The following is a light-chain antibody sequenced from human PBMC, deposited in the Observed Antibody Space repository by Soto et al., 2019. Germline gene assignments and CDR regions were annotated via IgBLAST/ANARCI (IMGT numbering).Light chain of an antibody. CDR2: LGS. J-gene: IGKJ1*01. Sequence: DIVMTQCPLSLPVTPGEPASISCRSSPSLLHSNGYNYLDWYLQKPGQSPQLLIYLGSNRASGVPDRFSGSGSGTDFTLKISRVEAEDVGVYYCMQALHTPWTFGQGT. V-gene: IGKV2-28*01. CDR3: MQALHTPWT. CDR1: PSLLHSNGYNY.